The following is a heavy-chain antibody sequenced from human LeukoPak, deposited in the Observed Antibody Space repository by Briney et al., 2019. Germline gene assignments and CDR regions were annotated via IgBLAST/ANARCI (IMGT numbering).Heavy chain of an antibody. CDR1: GYTFTSYY. Sequence: ASVKVSCKASGYTFTSYYIHWVRQAPGQGLEWMGVISPSGGSTTYAQKFQGRVIMTRDTSTGTVYMELSSLTSEDTAVYYCARVPYYDSSGYDNWGQGTLVTVSS. V-gene: IGHV1-46*01. J-gene: IGHJ4*02. CDR3: ARVPYYDSSGYDN. D-gene: IGHD3-22*01. CDR2: ISPSGGST.